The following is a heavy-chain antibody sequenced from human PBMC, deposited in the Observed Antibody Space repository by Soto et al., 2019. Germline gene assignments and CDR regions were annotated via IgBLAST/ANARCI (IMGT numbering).Heavy chain of an antibody. CDR2: INPHGGST. J-gene: IGHJ5*02. CDR3: ARSSGGNFGIIIEGTNWFAP. V-gene: IGHV1-46*01. D-gene: IGHD1-26*01. CDR1: RDPFTSYY. Sequence: GSVKDSFKAPRDPFTSYYINLVRQAPGQGLEWMGVINPHGGSTAYAQKFKGRVTLTRDTSASTVYMEVSSLTSEDTAMYYCARSSGGNFGIIIEGTNWFAPWGQGTLVTVSS.